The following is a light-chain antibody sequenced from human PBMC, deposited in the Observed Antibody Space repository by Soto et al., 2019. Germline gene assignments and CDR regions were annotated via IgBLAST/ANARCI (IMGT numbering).Light chain of an antibody. CDR3: QQYNNYPLT. J-gene: IGKJ4*01. CDR1: QSISSW. CDR2: KAS. V-gene: IGKV1-5*03. Sequence: DIQMTQSPSTLSASVGDRVTITCRASQSISSWLAWYQQKPGKAPNLLIYKASTLKSGVPSRFSGSGSGTEFTLTISSLQPGYFATYYCQQYNNYPLTFGGVTKVEIK.